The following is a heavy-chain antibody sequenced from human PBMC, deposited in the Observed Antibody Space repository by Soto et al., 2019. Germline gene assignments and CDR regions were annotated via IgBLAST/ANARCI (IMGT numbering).Heavy chain of an antibody. D-gene: IGHD4-17*01. Sequence: QVQLVQSGAEVKKPGSAVKVSCKASGGTFSSYAISWERQAPGQGLEWMGGIIPIFGTANYAQKFQGRVTITADESTSTAYKELSSLRSEDTAVYYCARDPYGGNDPWFDPWGQGTLVTVSS. J-gene: IGHJ5*02. CDR1: GGTFSSYA. CDR3: ARDPYGGNDPWFDP. CDR2: IIPIFGTA. V-gene: IGHV1-69*12.